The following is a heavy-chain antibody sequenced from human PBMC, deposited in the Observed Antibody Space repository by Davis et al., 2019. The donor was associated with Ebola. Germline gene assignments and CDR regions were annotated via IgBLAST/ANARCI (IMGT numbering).Heavy chain of an antibody. CDR2: GTSADT. CDR3: AKARDYPWYFDY. CDR1: GFIFSTYV. Sequence: GESLKISCSASGFIFSTYVMSWVRQAPGKGLEWVSTYGTSADTYYADSVKGRFTISRDNSKNTLYLEMNSLRADDTALYYCAKARDYPWYFDYWGQGTLVTVSS. D-gene: IGHD3-16*01. J-gene: IGHJ4*02. V-gene: IGHV3-23*01.